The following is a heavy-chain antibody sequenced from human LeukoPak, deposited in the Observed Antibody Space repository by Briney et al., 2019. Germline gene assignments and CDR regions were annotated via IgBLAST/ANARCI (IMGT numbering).Heavy chain of an antibody. V-gene: IGHV1-3*01. CDR3: ARDYYDFWSGYYPHDAFDV. D-gene: IGHD3-3*01. J-gene: IGHJ3*01. CDR1: GYTFTSYA. Sequence: ASVKVSCTASGYTFTSYAMHWVRQAPGQRLEWMGWINAGNGNTKYSQKFQGRVTITRDTSASTAYMELSSLRSEDTAVYYCARDYYDFWSGYYPHDAFDVWGQGTMVTVSS. CDR2: INAGNGNT.